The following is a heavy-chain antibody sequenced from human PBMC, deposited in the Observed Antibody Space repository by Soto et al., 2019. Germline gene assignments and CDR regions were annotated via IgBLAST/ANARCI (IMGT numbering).Heavy chain of an antibody. J-gene: IGHJ4*02. D-gene: IGHD1-26*01. Sequence: HVQLVQSGAEVKKPGASVKVSCKASGYTFTRYGISWVRQAPGQGLEWMGWISAYNGNTNYAQKLQGRVTMTTDTSTSTAYMVLRRLRSDDTAVYYGARYASGSYWMDYWGQGTLVTVSS. CDR1: GYTFTRYG. CDR3: ARYASGSYWMDY. V-gene: IGHV1-18*01. CDR2: ISAYNGNT.